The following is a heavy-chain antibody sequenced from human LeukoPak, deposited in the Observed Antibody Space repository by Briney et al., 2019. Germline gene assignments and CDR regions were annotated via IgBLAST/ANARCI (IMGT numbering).Heavy chain of an antibody. D-gene: IGHD6-19*01. CDR1: GFTFGDYA. Sequence: GRSLRLSCATSGFTFGDYAMSWVRQAPGKGLEWVGFIRSKTYGATTEYATSVKGRFTISRDDSKSIAYLQMNGLETEDTAFYYCARHKAVAITYFDHWGQGTLVTVSS. V-gene: IGHV3-49*04. J-gene: IGHJ4*02. CDR2: IRSKTYGATT. CDR3: ARHKAVAITYFDH.